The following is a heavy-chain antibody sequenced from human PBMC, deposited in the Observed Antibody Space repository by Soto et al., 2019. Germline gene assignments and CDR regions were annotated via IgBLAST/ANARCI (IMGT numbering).Heavy chain of an antibody. CDR2: IYTSGST. CDR1: GGSISSYY. J-gene: IGHJ4*02. Sequence: PSETLSLTSTVSGGSISSYYWSWIRQPAGKGLEWIGRIYTSGSTNYNPSLKSRVTMSVDTSKNQFSLKLSSVTAADTAVYYCALWGSGSGSSSWYGDLFDYWGQGTLVTVSS. CDR3: ALWGSGSGSSSWYGDLFDY. V-gene: IGHV4-4*07. D-gene: IGHD6-13*01.